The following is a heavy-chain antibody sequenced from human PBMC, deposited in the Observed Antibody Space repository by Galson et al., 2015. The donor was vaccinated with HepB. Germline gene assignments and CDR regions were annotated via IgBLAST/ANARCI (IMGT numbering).Heavy chain of an antibody. J-gene: IGHJ4*02. D-gene: IGHD6-13*01. CDR3: ARDRGSSSWYWFDY. CDR2: INAGNGNT. Sequence: SVKVSCKASGYTFTSYAMHWVRQAPGQRLEWMGWINAGNGNTKYSQKLQGRVTITRDTSASTAYMELSSRRSEDTAVYYCARDRGSSSWYWFDYWGQGTLVTVSS. CDR1: GYTFTSYA. V-gene: IGHV1-3*01.